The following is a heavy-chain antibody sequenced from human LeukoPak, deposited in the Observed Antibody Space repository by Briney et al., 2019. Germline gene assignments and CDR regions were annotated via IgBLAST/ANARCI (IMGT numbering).Heavy chain of an antibody. V-gene: IGHV4-59*08. CDR2: IYYSGTT. J-gene: IGHJ4*02. D-gene: IGHD6-13*01. CDR3: ARRGIAAAGYDY. CDR1: GGSISSYY. Sequence: SETLSLTCTVSGGSISSYYWSWIRQPPGKGLEWIGYIYYSGTTNYNPSLKSRVTILVDTSKNQFSRNLSSVTAADTAVYYCARRGIAAAGYDYWGQGTLVTVSS.